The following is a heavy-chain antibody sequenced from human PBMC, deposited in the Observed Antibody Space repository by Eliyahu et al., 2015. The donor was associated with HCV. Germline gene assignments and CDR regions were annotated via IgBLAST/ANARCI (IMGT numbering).Heavy chain of an antibody. CDR3: TTEQLYDILTGYPGYYYMDV. CDR2: IKSKTDGGTT. CDR1: GFTFSNAW. D-gene: IGHD3-9*01. Sequence: EVQLVESGGGLAKPGGSLRLSCAASGFTFSNAWMSWVRQAPEKGLEWVGRIKSKTDGGTTDYAAPVKGRFTISRDDSKNTLYLQMNSLKTEDTAVHYCTTEQLYDILTGYPGYYYMDVWGKGTTVTVSS. J-gene: IGHJ6*03. V-gene: IGHV3-15*01.